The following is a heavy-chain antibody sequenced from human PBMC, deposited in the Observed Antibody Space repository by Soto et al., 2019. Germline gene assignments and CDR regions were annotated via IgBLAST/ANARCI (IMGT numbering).Heavy chain of an antibody. J-gene: IGHJ4*02. D-gene: IGHD1-26*01. CDR1: GFTFSSYG. CDR3: AKGSYSGRYSVFDY. V-gene: IGHV3-30*18. CDR2: ISYDGSNK. Sequence: GGSLSLSCAASGFTFSSYGMFWVRQAPGRGLEWVAFISYDGSNKCSDSVKGRFTISRDNSKNTLYLQMNSLRAEDTAVYYCAKGSYSGRYSVFDYWGQGPVAPVSP.